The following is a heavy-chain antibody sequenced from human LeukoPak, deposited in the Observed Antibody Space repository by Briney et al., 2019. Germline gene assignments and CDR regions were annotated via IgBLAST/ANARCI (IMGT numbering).Heavy chain of an antibody. Sequence: PGGSLRLSCAASGFSFSSYGMHWVRQAPGKGLEWVAVISDDGKNKYYADSVKGRFTISRDNSKTTLYLQMDSLRVEDTAVYYCAQGYFYDKIGYPPVDYWGQGTLVTVSS. CDR1: GFSFSSYG. CDR3: AQGYFYDKIGYPPVDY. CDR2: ISDDGKNK. V-gene: IGHV3-30*03. J-gene: IGHJ4*02. D-gene: IGHD3-22*01.